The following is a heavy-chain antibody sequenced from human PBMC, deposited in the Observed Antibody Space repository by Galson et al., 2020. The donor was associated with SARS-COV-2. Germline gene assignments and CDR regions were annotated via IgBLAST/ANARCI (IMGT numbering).Heavy chain of an antibody. J-gene: IGHJ1*01. Sequence: GESLKISCAASEFTFSRYWMSWVRQTPEKGLEWVGQISQDGSERYYGDSMKGRVSISRDNAKNSLYLQMNSLRAEDTATYYCARDVQRGNLVLWGRGTPVTVSS. D-gene: IGHD3-10*01. CDR2: ISQDGSER. V-gene: IGHV3-7*01. CDR1: EFTFSRYW. CDR3: ARDVQRGNLVL.